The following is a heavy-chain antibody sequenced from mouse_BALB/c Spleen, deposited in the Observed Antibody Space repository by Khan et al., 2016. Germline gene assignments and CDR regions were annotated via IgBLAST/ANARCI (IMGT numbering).Heavy chain of an antibody. CDR3: VREGMMKTPWFAY. CDR2: INPDSSTI. D-gene: IGHD2-3*01. Sequence: EVKLLESGGGLVQPGGSLKLSCAASGFDFTRYWMNWVRQAPGKGLQWIGEINPDSSTINYTPSLKDKFIISRDNAKNTLYLQMSEVRSEDTALYYCVREGMMKTPWFAYWGQGTLVTVSA. V-gene: IGHV4-1*02. CDR1: GFDFTRYW. J-gene: IGHJ3*01.